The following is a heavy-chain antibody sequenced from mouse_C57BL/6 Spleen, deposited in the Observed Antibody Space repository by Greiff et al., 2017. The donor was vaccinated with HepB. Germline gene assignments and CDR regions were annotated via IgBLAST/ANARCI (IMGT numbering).Heavy chain of an antibody. CDR1: GYTFTDYN. Sequence: VQLQQSGPELVKPGASVKMSCKASGYTFTDYNMHWVKQSHGKSLEWIGYINPNNGGTSYNQKFKGKATLTVNKSSSTAYMELRSLTSEDSAVYYCARGYYYGSSYVYYFDYWGQGTTLTVSS. V-gene: IGHV1-22*01. CDR3: ARGYYYGSSYVYYFDY. CDR2: INPNNGGT. J-gene: IGHJ2*01. D-gene: IGHD1-1*01.